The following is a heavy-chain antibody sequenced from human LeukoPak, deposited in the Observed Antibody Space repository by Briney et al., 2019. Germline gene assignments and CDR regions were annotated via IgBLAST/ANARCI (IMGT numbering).Heavy chain of an antibody. J-gene: IGHJ6*02. Sequence: GGSLRLSCAASGFTFSSYAMSWVRQAPGKALEWVSAISGSGGSTYYADSVKGRFTISRDNSKNTLYLQMNSLRAEDTAVYYCAKGLGYCSGGSCYKGHYYYYGMDVWGQGTTVTVSS. CDR2: ISGSGGST. V-gene: IGHV3-23*01. D-gene: IGHD2-15*01. CDR3: AKGLGYCSGGSCYKGHYYYYGMDV. CDR1: GFTFSSYA.